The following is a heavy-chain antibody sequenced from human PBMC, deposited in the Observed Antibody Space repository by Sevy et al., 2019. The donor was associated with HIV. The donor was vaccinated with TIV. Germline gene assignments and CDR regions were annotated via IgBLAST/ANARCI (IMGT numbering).Heavy chain of an antibody. CDR3: ARDSYDSSGYYFTGY. V-gene: IGHV4-4*07. CDR2: INSSGST. J-gene: IGHJ4*02. Sequence: SETLSLTCSVSGDSISISYWSWIRQPAGKGLEWIGHINSSGSTNYNPSLKSRVSMSVDTSKNQFSLKLSSVTAADTAVYYCARDSYDSSGYYFTGYWGQGTLVTVSS. CDR1: GDSISISY. D-gene: IGHD3-22*01.